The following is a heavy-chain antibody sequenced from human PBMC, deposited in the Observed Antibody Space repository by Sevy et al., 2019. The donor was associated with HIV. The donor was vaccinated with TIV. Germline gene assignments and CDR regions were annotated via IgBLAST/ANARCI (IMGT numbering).Heavy chain of an antibody. CDR1: GGSISSTSYY. CDR2: IYYSGST. Sequence: SQTLSLTCTVSGGSISSTSYYWGWIRQPPGKGLEWIGSIYYSGSTYYNPSLKSRVTISVDTSKNRFSLRLSSVTAADTAVYYCARHGGVSYYYDTSGPTPRGGYFDYWGQGTLVTVSS. J-gene: IGHJ4*02. CDR3: ARHGGVSYYYDTSGPTPRGGYFDY. V-gene: IGHV4-39*01. D-gene: IGHD3-22*01.